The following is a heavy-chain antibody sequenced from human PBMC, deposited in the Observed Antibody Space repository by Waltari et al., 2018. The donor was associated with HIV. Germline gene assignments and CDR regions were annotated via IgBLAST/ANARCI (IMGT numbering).Heavy chain of an antibody. J-gene: IGHJ3*02. Sequence: QLQLQESGSGLVKPSQTLSLTCAVSGGSLSSGGYSWSWIRQPPGKGLEWIGYIYHSGSTDYNPSLKGQVAISVNRSKNQFSLKLSAVTAADTAVYYCARGDVSAFDIWGQGTMVTVSS. CDR3: ARGDVSAFDI. CDR1: GGSLSSGGYS. D-gene: IGHD2-21*02. V-gene: IGHV4-30-2*01. CDR2: IYHSGST.